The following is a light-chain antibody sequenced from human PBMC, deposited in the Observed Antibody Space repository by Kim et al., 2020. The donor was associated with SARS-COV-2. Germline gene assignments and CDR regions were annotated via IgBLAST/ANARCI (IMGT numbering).Light chain of an antibody. CDR3: SSYTGSSTLV. V-gene: IGLV2-14*04. Sequence: GQSITISCTGTSDDVGGCNFVTWYQQHPGKAPRLMIYDVSNRPSAISSRFSGSKSGNTASLTISGLQAEDEADYYCSSYTGSSTLVFGTGTKVTVL. CDR1: SDDVGGCNF. CDR2: DVS. J-gene: IGLJ1*01.